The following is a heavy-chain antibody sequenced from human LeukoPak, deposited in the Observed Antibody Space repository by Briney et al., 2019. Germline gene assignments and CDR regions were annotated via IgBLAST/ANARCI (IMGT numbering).Heavy chain of an antibody. CDR1: GLTFGSYA. CDR3: ARELFGSGSCADY. D-gene: IGHD3-10*01. CDR2: VWHDGSNR. Sequence: SLTALGLTFGSYAIHSVSQQPGKGMEWVAPVWHDGSNRYYPDSVKGRFTISRDNPKNTVYLQMNSLRAEDTAVYYCARELFGSGSCADYWGEGTLVTVSS. V-gene: IGHV3-33*01. J-gene: IGHJ4*02.